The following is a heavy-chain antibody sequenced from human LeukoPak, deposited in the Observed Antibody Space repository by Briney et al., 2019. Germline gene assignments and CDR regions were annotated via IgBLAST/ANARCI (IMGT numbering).Heavy chain of an antibody. J-gene: IGHJ4*02. CDR1: GGFISSHY. CDR2: IHYSGST. V-gene: IGHV4-59*08. D-gene: IGHD3-10*01. Sequence: SETLSLTCTVSGGFISSHYWSWIRQPPGKGLEWIGYIHYSGSTNYNPSLKSRVTISVDTSKNQFSLKLSSVTAADTAVYYCATLDYGSGVHVDYWGQGTLVTVSS. CDR3: ATLDYGSGVHVDY.